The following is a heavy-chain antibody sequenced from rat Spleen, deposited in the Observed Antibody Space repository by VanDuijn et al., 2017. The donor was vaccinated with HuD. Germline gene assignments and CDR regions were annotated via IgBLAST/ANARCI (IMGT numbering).Heavy chain of an antibody. Sequence: EVQLVESGGGLVQPGRSLKLSCAASGFTFSNYDMAWVRQAPTKGLEWVATITSNGGNTYYPDSVKGRFTISRDNTKRILYLRMYSLRSEDTAIYYCTREDYVLTDWGQGVMVTVSP. CDR2: ITSNGGNT. D-gene: IGHD1-12*01. V-gene: IGHV5-25*01. CDR3: TREDYVLTD. CDR1: GFTFSNYD. J-gene: IGHJ2*01.